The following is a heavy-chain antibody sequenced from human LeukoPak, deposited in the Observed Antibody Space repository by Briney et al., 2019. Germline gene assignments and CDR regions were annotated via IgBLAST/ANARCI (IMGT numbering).Heavy chain of an antibody. CDR2: IYYSGST. Sequence: SETLSLTCTVSGGSISSVGYYWSWIRQHPGKGLEWIGYIYYSGSTYYNPSLKSRVTISVDTSKNQFSLKLSSVTAAHTAVYYCARAVLEYYFDYWGQGTLVTVSS. CDR1: GGSISSVGYY. CDR3: ARAVLEYYFDY. V-gene: IGHV4-31*03. D-gene: IGHD2-8*01. J-gene: IGHJ4*02.